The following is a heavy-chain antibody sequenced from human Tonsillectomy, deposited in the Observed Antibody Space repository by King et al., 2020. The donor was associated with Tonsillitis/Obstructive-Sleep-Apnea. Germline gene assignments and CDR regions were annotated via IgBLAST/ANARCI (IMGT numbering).Heavy chain of an antibody. CDR1: GFTFSDYY. CDR3: ARDLDNWNYPDY. Sequence: VQLVESGGGLVKPGGSLRLSCAASGFTFSDYYMSWIRQAPGKGLEWVSYISSSGYTIYYADSVKGRFTISRDNAKNSLYLQMDSLIAEDTAVYYCARDLDNWNYPDYWGQGTLVTVSS. D-gene: IGHD1-7*01. V-gene: IGHV3-11*01. CDR2: ISSSGYTI. J-gene: IGHJ4*02.